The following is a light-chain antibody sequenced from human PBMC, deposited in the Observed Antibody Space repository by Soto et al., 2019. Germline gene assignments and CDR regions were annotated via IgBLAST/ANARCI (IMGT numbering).Light chain of an antibody. CDR2: DVS. CDR3: CSYGGSYTPYV. CDR1: SRDVGLYNY. J-gene: IGLJ1*01. Sequence: QSVLTQPRSVSGSPGQSVTISCTGTSRDVGLYNYVSWYQQHPGKAPKLIIYDVSKRPSGVPDRFSGSKSGNTASLTISGLQAEDEGEYFCCSYGGSYTPYVFGTGTKVTVL. V-gene: IGLV2-11*01.